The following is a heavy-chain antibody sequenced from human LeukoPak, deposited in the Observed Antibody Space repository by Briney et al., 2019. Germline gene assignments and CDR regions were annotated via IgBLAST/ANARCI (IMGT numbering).Heavy chain of an antibody. CDR1: GRTFSSYA. D-gene: IGHD1-26*01. Sequence: PGKVSCKPSGRTFSSYAISGVREAPGQGLEWMGGIIPICGTANYAQKFQGRVTITTDESTSTAYMELSSLRSEDTAVYYCASVGTTSDYYYYMDVWGKGTTVTVSS. CDR3: ASVGTTSDYYYYMDV. J-gene: IGHJ6*03. CDR2: IIPICGTA. V-gene: IGHV1-69*05.